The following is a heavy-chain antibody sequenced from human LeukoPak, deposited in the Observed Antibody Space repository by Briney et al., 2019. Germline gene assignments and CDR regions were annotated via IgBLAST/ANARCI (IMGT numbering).Heavy chain of an antibody. CDR1: GFTFSRHL. D-gene: IGHD5-24*01. Sequence: GGSLRLSCAGSGFTFSRHLMHWVRQDPGKGLVWVSRINTDGSATLYSDSVKGRFTISRDNAKNTLYLPMSSLRAEDTGVYYCGSSEDGYIDYWGQGTLVSVSS. CDR3: GSSEDGYIDY. J-gene: IGHJ4*02. V-gene: IGHV3-74*01. CDR2: INTDGSAT.